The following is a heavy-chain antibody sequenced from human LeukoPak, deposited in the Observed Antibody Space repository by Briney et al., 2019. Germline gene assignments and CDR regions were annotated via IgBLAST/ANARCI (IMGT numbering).Heavy chain of an antibody. V-gene: IGHV4-59*01. J-gene: IGHJ6*02. CDR1: GVSITSYY. CDR2: IYYSGST. D-gene: IGHD3-10*01. CDR3: ARDLWFGFQYGMDV. Sequence: SETLSLTCTVSGVSITSYYWSWIRQPLGKGLGWIGYIYYSGSTKYNPSLKSRVTISVDTSKNQFSLKLSSVTAADTAVYYCARDLWFGFQYGMDVWGQGTTVTVSS.